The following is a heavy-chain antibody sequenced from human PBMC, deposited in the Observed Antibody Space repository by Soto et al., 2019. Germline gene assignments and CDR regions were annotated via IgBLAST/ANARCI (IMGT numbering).Heavy chain of an antibody. D-gene: IGHD3-22*01. J-gene: IGHJ4*02. CDR3: ANCVGRYYASSASPCFDY. CDR2: ISGSGGST. CDR1: GFTFSSYA. V-gene: IGHV3-23*01. Sequence: EVQLLESGGGLVQPWGYLRLSCAASGFTFSSYAMSWVRQAPGKGLEWVSAISGSGGSTYYADSVKGRFTISGDNYENTRYLKMSCLRADDTAVYYCANCVGRYYASSASPCFDYWGQGTRVTVSS.